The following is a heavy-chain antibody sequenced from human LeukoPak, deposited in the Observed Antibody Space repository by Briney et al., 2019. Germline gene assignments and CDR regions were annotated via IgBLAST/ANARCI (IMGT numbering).Heavy chain of an antibody. J-gene: IGHJ4*02. Sequence: ASVKVSCKASGYTFTSYDINWVRQATGQGLEWMGWMNPNSGNTGYAQKFQGRVAFSRDTSTSTAYMELNSPTSEDSAVYYCARAISDCAIPNCYKGYFDYWGQGTRVTVSS. CDR3: ARAISDCAIPNCYKGYFDY. CDR2: MNPNSGNT. CDR1: GYTFTSYD. V-gene: IGHV1-8*01. D-gene: IGHD2-21*01.